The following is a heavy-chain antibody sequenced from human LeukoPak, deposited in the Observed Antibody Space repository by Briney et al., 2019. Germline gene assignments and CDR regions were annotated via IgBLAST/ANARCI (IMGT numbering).Heavy chain of an antibody. CDR2: MSGNGGVK. Sequence: GGSLRLSCVGSGFTFSTYAMSWVRQPAGEGPQWVAGMSGNGGVKYYADFVKGRFAISRDNSKNTLFLQMNTLRAEDTAIYYCAKDPTAVLASFDLWGQGTLVTVSS. V-gene: IGHV3-23*01. CDR3: AKDPTAVLASFDL. CDR1: GFTFSTYA. D-gene: IGHD2-8*02. J-gene: IGHJ3*01.